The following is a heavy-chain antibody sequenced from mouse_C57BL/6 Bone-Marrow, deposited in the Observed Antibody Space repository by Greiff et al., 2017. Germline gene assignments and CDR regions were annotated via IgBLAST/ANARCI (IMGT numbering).Heavy chain of an antibody. V-gene: IGHV1-4*01. D-gene: IGHD3-2*02. CDR3: ARLGGLRQYYFDY. CDR1: GYTFTSYT. CDR2: INPSSGYT. J-gene: IGHJ2*01. Sequence: VQLQESGAELARPGASVKMSCKASGYTFTSYTMHWVKQRPGQGLEWIGYINPSSGYTKYNQKFKDKATLTADKSSSTAYMQLSSLTSEDSAVXYCARLGGLRQYYFDYWGQGTTLTVSA.